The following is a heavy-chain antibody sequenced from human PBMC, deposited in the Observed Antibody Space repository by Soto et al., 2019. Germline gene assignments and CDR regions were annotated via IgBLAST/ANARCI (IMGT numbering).Heavy chain of an antibody. J-gene: IGHJ3*02. Sequence: QVQLVESGGGVVQPGRSLRLSCAASGFTFSSYGMHWVRQAPGKGLEWVAVIWYDGSNKYYADSVKGRFTISRDNSKNTLYLQMNSLRVEDTAVYYCARDRYTENAFDIWGQGTMVTVSS. CDR1: GFTFSSYG. V-gene: IGHV3-33*01. CDR2: IWYDGSNK. D-gene: IGHD1-26*01. CDR3: ARDRYTENAFDI.